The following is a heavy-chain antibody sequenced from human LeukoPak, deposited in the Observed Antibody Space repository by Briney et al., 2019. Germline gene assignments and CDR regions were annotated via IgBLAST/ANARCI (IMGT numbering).Heavy chain of an antibody. Sequence: ASVKVSCKASGGTFSSYTISWVRQAPGQGLEWMGRIIPILGIANYAQKFQGRVTITADKSTSTAYMELSSLRSEDTAVYYCARVEVSGSYYSSDPGQAFDIWGQGTMVTVSS. CDR1: GGTFSSYT. V-gene: IGHV1-69*02. CDR3: ARVEVSGSYYSSDPGQAFDI. CDR2: IIPILGIA. J-gene: IGHJ3*02. D-gene: IGHD1-26*01.